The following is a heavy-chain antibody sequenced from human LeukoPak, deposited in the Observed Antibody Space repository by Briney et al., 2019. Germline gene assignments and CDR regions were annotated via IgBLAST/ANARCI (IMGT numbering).Heavy chain of an antibody. V-gene: IGHV3-30-3*01. J-gene: IGHJ4*02. CDR1: GFTFSSYA. D-gene: IGHD3-3*01. CDR2: ISYDGSNK. Sequence: GRSLRLSCAASGFTFSSYAIHWVRQAPGKGLEWVAVISYDGSNKYYADSVKGRFTISRDNSKNTLYLQMNSLRAEDTAVYYCAKDTDLRFCLDWGQGTLVTVSS. CDR3: AKDTDLRFCLD.